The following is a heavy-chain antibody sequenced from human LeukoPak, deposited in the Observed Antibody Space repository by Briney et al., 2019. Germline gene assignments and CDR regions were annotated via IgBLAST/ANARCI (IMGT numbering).Heavy chain of an antibody. J-gene: IGHJ4*02. CDR1: GYTFTSYG. CDR3: ARVKGIAAARDY. D-gene: IGHD6-13*01. Sequence: ASVKVSCKASGYTFTSYGISWVRQAPGQGLEWMGWISAYNGNTNYAQKLQGRVTMTTDTSTSTAYVELRSLRSDDTAVYYCARVKGIAAARDYWGQGTLVTVSS. V-gene: IGHV1-18*01. CDR2: ISAYNGNT.